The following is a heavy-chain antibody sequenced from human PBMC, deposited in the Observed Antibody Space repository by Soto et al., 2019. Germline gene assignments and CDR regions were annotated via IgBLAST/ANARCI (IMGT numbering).Heavy chain of an antibody. J-gene: IGHJ6*02. Sequence: GGSLRLSCAASGFTFTTYSMNWVRQAPGKGLEWVSYIGRTGNIYYADSVKGRFTISRDNARNSLFLQMHSLRDEDTAVYYCTRDKGIAYAMGVWGQGTTVTVSS. CDR3: TRDKGIAYAMGV. CDR2: IGRTGNI. V-gene: IGHV3-48*02. CDR1: GFTFTTYS. D-gene: IGHD6-13*01.